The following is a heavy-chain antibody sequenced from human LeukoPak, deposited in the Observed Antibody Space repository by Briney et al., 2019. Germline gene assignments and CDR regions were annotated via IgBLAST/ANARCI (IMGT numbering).Heavy chain of an antibody. D-gene: IGHD2-2*01. CDR2: INAGNGNT. V-gene: IGHV1-3*01. Sequence: GASVKVSCKASGYTFTSYAMHWVRQAPGQRLEWMGWINAGNGNTKYSQKLQGRVTITRDTSASTAYMELSSLRSEDTAVYYCARDECSSTSCQYYFDYWGQGTLVTVSS. CDR1: GYTFTSYA. J-gene: IGHJ4*02. CDR3: ARDECSSTSCQYYFDY.